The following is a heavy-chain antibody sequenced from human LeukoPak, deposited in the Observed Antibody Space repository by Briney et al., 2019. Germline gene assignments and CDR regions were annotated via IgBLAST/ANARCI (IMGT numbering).Heavy chain of an antibody. CDR3: AKGMQRPTVTTI. Sequence: GRSLRLSCAASGFTFSRIAMTWVRQAPGKGLEWVSTIRSNGDTAYNADSVRGRFAISRDDSKNALLLQMNSLRVEDTAIYYCAKGMQRPTVTTIWGQGTLVTVSS. V-gene: IGHV3-23*01. D-gene: IGHD4-17*01. CDR2: IRSNGDTA. CDR1: GFTFSRIA. J-gene: IGHJ4*02.